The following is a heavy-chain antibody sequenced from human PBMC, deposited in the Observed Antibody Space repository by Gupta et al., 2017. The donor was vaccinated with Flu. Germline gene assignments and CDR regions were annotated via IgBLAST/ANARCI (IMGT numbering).Heavy chain of an antibody. CDR3: AKDLYTVPGALDS. CDR2: FSGAGGNT. J-gene: IGHJ4*02. CDR1: GFPFSSYA. Sequence: EVQLLESGGGLAQPGGSLRLSCAASGFPFSSYAVSWVRQAPGKGLEWVSAFSGAGGNTYYADSVRGRFAISTDNSKNTLYLQMNSLRVDDTAIYYCAKDLYTVPGALDSWGQGALVTVSS. D-gene: IGHD6-19*01. V-gene: IGHV3-23*01.